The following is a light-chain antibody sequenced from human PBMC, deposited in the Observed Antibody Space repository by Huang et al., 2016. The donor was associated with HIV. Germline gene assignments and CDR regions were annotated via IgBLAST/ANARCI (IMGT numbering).Light chain of an antibody. Sequence: VIWMTQSPSLLSASTGDRVTISWRMSQGISSYLAGYQQKPGRAPELLIDAASTLQSGVPSRFSGIGSGTDFTLTISCLQSEDFATYYCQQYYSFPVTFGGGTKVEIK. CDR1: QGISSY. J-gene: IGKJ4*01. CDR2: AAS. V-gene: IGKV1D-8*01. CDR3: QQYYSFPVT.